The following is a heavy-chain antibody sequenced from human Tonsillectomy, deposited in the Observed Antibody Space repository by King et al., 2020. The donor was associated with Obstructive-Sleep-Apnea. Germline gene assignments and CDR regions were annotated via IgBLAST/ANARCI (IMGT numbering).Heavy chain of an antibody. J-gene: IGHJ4*02. CDR3: ARDPGNGAWYTVDY. CDR2: ICSSSGFR. V-gene: IGHV3-21*01. Sequence: VQLVESGGGLVKPGGSLRLSCVVSGFTFSDYSMNWVRPAPGKGLEWVSSICSSSGFRFYADSWKGRFTISRDNAKNSLYLQMNSLRAEETAVYYCARDPGNGAWYTVDYWGQGTLVTVSS. CDR1: GFTFSDYS. D-gene: IGHD6-19*01.